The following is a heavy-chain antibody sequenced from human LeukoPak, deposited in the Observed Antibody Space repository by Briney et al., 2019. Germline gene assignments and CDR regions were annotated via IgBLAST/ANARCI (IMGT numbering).Heavy chain of an antibody. D-gene: IGHD3-22*01. V-gene: IGHV4-38-2*02. Sequence: SETLSLTCTVSGYSISSGYYWGWIRQPPGKGLEWIGEINHSGSTNYNPSLKSRVTISVDTSKNQFSLKLSSVTAADTAVYYCARPYYYDSSGYWAYWGQGTLVTVSS. CDR2: INHSGST. CDR1: GYSISSGYY. J-gene: IGHJ4*02. CDR3: ARPYYYDSSGYWAY.